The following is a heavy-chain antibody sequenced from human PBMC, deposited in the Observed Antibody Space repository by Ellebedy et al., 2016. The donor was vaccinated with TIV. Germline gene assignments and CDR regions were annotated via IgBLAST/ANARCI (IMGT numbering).Heavy chain of an antibody. CDR2: MNPNSGNT. CDR1: GYTFTSYD. V-gene: IGHV1-8*03. CDR3: ARVRDNSWYY. D-gene: IGHD6-13*01. Sequence: ASVTVSCKASGYTFTSYDINWVRQATGQGLKWMGWMNPNSGNTGYAQKFQGRVTITRNTSISTAYMELCSLRSEDTAVYYCARVRDNSWYYWGQGTLVTVSS. J-gene: IGHJ4*02.